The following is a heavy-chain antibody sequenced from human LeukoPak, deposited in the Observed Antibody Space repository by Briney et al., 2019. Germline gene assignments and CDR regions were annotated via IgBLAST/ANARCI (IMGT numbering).Heavy chain of an antibody. CDR3: AGSGSFNY. CDR1: GFTFSSYL. CDR2: IKQDGSEK. V-gene: IGHV3-7*02. J-gene: IGHJ4*02. D-gene: IGHD3-10*01. Sequence: PGGSLRLSCAASGFTFSSYLMSWVRQPPGKGLEWVANIKQDGSEKYYVDSVKGRFTISRDNAKNSLYLQMNSLRAEDTAVYYCAGSGSFNYWGQGTLVTVSS.